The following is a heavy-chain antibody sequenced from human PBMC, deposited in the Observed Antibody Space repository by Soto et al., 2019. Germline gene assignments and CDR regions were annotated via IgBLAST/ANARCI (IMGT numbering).Heavy chain of an antibody. CDR3: ARDLGIGSGPFDA. D-gene: IGHD2-2*03. CDR1: GDSITSYY. V-gene: IGHV4-59*13. Sequence: QVQLQESGPGLVKPSETLSLTCTVSGDSITSYYWSWIRQPQGKPLEWIGYIYYSGSTDNNPSLKSRVTISLDPAKKQFSLKLKSVTAADTTVYYCARDLGIGSGPFDAWGQGTMVTVSA. J-gene: IGHJ3*01. CDR2: IYYSGST.